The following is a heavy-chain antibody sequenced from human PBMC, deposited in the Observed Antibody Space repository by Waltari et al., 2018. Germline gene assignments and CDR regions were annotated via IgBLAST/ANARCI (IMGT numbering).Heavy chain of an antibody. J-gene: IGHJ4*02. CDR3: ARLVVVRSAVGASYVDY. Sequence: HVQLQPRCAGLLKPSATLSLTCDVSGASFSDYYWSWIRQPPRTGLEWIGEIHPCGNHKYNPALKCRVIGSIETSTDKLSLKLTSVTAAVTAVNYCARLVVVRSAVGASYVDYWGQGTLVTVSS. D-gene: IGHD2-15*01. CDR2: IHPCGNH. V-gene: IGHV4-34*02. CDR1: GASFSDYY.